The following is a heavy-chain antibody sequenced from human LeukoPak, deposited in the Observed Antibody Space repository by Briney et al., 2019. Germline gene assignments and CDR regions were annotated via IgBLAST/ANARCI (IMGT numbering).Heavy chain of an antibody. D-gene: IGHD6-6*01. J-gene: IGHJ4*02. CDR3: ARHDDGIPARPFDN. CDR2: IHASGPT. Sequence: SETLSLTCTVSGGSISTYYWSWIRRPPGKGLEWIAYIHASGPTNYNPSLKSRITISVDTSKNQFSLKLSSVTAADTAVYYCARHDDGIPARPFDNWGQGTLVTVSS. V-gene: IGHV4-4*09. CDR1: GGSISTYY.